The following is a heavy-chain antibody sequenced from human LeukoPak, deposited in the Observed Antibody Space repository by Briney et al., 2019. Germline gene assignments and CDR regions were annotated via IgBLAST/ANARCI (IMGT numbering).Heavy chain of an antibody. CDR2: IYYSGST. D-gene: IGHD6-6*01. CDR1: GGSISSSSYY. CDR3: ARLAARGSSSYYYYYYGMDV. J-gene: IGHJ6*02. Sequence: SETLSLTCTVSGGSISSSSYYWGWIRQPPGKGLEWIGSIYYSGSTYYNPSPKSRVTISVDTSKNQFSLKLSSVTAADTAVYYCARLAARGSSSYYYYYYGMDVWGQGTTVTVSS. V-gene: IGHV4-39*01.